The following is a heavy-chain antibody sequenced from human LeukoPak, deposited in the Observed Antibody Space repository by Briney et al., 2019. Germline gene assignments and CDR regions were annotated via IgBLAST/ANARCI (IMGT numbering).Heavy chain of an antibody. CDR2: ISGSGGST. D-gene: IGHD3-22*01. V-gene: IGHV3-23*01. CDR3: AKALLDSSGYYYYD. Sequence: PGGSLRLSCAASGFTFSSYAMSWVRQAPGKGLEWVSAISGSGGSTYYADSVKGRFTISRDNSKNTLYLQMNSLRAEDTAVYYCAKALLDSSGYYYYDWGQGTLVTVSS. CDR1: GFTFSSYA. J-gene: IGHJ4*02.